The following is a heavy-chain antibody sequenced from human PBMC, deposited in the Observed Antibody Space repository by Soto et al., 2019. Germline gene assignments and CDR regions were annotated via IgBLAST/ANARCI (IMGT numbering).Heavy chain of an antibody. CDR2: INAANGDT. J-gene: IGHJ5*02. CDR3: VRRHVSATGIDWFDP. Sequence: ASVKVSCKASGYTFTSYGIHWVRQAPGQRLEWMGWINAANGDTKYSPKFQGRVTITRDTSASTAYRELSSLRSEDTAVYYCVRRHVSATGIDWFDPWGHGTLLTVSS. CDR1: GYTFTSYG. V-gene: IGHV1-3*01. D-gene: IGHD6-13*01.